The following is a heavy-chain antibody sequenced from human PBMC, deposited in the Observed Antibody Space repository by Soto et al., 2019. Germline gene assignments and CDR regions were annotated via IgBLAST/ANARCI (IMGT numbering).Heavy chain of an antibody. CDR1: GFTFSSYD. V-gene: IGHV3-13*01. CDR3: ARGATAMVFDAFDI. Sequence: EVQLVESGGGLVQPGGSLRLSCAASGFTFSSYDMHWVRQATGKGLEWVSAIGTAGDTYYPGSVKGRFTISRENAKNSLYLQMNSLRAGDTAVYYCARGATAMVFDAFDIWGQGTMVTVSS. CDR2: IGTAGDT. D-gene: IGHD5-18*01. J-gene: IGHJ3*02.